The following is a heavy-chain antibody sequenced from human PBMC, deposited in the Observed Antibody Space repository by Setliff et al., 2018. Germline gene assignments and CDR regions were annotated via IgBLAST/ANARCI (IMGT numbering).Heavy chain of an antibody. CDR1: GASISSGNDF. D-gene: IGHD1-1*01. CDR3: ARSDDNFQYPDY. J-gene: IGHJ4*01. V-gene: IGHV4-61*09. CDR2: IYTNGGT. Sequence: SETLSLTCSVSGASISSGNDFWNWIRQPAGKGLEWIGNIYTNGGTDYSPSLRSRVTISLGTSKNQSSLQLTSVTAADTAIYYCARSDDNFQYPDYRGQGTLVTVSS.